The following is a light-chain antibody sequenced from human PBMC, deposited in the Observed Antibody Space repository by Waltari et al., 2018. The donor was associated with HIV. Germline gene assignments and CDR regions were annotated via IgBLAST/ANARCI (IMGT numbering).Light chain of an antibody. J-gene: IGLJ2*01. CDR2: DDS. Sequence: SYVVTQPPSVSVAPGETATITCGGNKIGGESVHWYQQKPGRAPVLGIYDDSDRHSGIPDRLSASNSGNTATLTISRVEAGDEADYYCQVWDIRSDSVVFGGGTKLTVL. V-gene: IGLV3-21*04. CDR1: KIGGES. CDR3: QVWDIRSDSVV.